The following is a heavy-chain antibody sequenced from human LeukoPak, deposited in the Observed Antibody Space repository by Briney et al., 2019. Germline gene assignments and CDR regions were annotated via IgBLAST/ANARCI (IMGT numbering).Heavy chain of an antibody. V-gene: IGHV1-18*01. J-gene: IGHJ4*02. CDR3: ARDEYYYDSSGYCIFDY. Sequence: ASVKVSCKASGYTFTSYGISWVRQAPGQGLEWMGWISAYNGNTNYAQKLQGRVTMTTDTSTSTAYMELRSLRSDDTAVYYCARDEYYYDSSGYCIFDYWGQGTLVTVSS. D-gene: IGHD3-22*01. CDR2: ISAYNGNT. CDR1: GYTFTSYG.